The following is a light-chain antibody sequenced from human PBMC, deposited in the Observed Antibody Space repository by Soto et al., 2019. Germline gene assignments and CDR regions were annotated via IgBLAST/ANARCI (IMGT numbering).Light chain of an antibody. CDR3: QSYDSSRSGWV. J-gene: IGLJ3*02. CDR1: SSKIGAGYD. V-gene: IGLV1-40*01. CDR2: GNS. Sequence: QSVLTQPPSVSGAPGQRVTISCTGSSSKIGAGYDVHWYQQLPGTAPKLLISGNSNRPSGVPDRFSGSKTGTSASLAIPGLQAEDEADYYCQSYDSSRSGWVFGGGTQLTVL.